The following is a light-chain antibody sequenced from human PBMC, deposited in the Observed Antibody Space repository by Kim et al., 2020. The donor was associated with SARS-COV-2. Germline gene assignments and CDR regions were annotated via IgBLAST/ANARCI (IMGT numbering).Light chain of an antibody. J-gene: IGLJ2*01. CDR2: AVS. CDR3: SSYTSSSAVV. CDR1: SSDVGGYKF. Sequence: QSALTQPASVSGSPGQSITISCTGTSSDVGGYKFVSWYQQHPGKAPKLMIYAVSNRPSGVSNRFSGSKSGNTASLTISGLQAEDEADYYCSSYTSSSAVVFGGGTQLTVL. V-gene: IGLV2-14*03.